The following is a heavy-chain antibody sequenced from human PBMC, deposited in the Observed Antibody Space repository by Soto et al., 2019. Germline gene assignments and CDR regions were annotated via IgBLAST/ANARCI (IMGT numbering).Heavy chain of an antibody. CDR2: INHSGST. V-gene: IGHV4-34*01. D-gene: IGHD3-16*02. Sequence: SETLSLTCAVYGGSFSGYYWSWIRQPPGKGLEWIGEINHSGSTNYNPSLKSRVTISVDTSKNQFSLKLSSVTAADTAVYYCARGRNYIWGSYRYSSFDYWGQGTLVTVSS. CDR1: GGSFSGYY. CDR3: ARGRNYIWGSYRYSSFDY. J-gene: IGHJ4*02.